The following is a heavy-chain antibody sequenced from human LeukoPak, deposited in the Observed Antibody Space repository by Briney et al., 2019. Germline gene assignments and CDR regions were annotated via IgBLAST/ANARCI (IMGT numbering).Heavy chain of an antibody. CDR2: IYTSGNT. D-gene: IGHD3-16*01. V-gene: IGHV4-4*07. Sequence: PSETLSLTCTVSGGSISSYYWSWIRQPAGKGLEWIGRIYTSGNTNYNPSLKSRVTMSVDTSKNQLSLKLSSVTAADTAVYYCSRDRSMSRVWYFFDYWGQGALVTVSS. CDR1: GGSISSYY. CDR3: SRDRSMSRVWYFFDY. J-gene: IGHJ4*02.